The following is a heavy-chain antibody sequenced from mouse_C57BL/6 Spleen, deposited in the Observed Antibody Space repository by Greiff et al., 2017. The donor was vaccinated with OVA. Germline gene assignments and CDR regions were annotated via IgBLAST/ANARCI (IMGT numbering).Heavy chain of an antibody. CDR2: IHPSDSET. J-gene: IGHJ1*03. V-gene: IGHV1-52*01. D-gene: IGHD1-1*01. CDR3: AREGDCGSSYMYFGV. CDR1: GYTFTSYW. Sequence: QVQLQQPGAELVRPGSSVKLSCKASGYTFTSYWMHWVKQRPIQGLEWIGNIHPSDSETHYNQKFKDKATLTVDKSSSTAYMQLSSLTSEDSAVYYCAREGDCGSSYMYFGVWGTGPTVTVSS.